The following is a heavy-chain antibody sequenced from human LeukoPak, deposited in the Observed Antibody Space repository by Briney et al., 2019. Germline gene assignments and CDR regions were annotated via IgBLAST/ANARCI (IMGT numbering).Heavy chain of an antibody. V-gene: IGHV1-69*06. CDR1: GGTFSSYA. J-gene: IGHJ4*02. CDR2: IIPIFGTA. CDR3: ARTMGYYGSGSYYNLDY. D-gene: IGHD3-10*01. Sequence: ASVKVSCKASGGTFSSYAISWVRQAPGQGLEWMGGIIPIFGTANYAQKFQGSVTITADKSTSTAYMELSSLRSEDTAVYYCARTMGYYGSGSYYNLDYWGQGTLVTVSS.